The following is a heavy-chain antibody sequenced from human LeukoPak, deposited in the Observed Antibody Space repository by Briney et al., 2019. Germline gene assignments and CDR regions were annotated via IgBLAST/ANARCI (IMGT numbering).Heavy chain of an antibody. J-gene: IGHJ6*02. D-gene: IGHD6-13*01. CDR2: ISWSGDSI. V-gene: IGHV3-9*01. CDR3: AKDLYSSTWYWGLDV. Sequence: PGRSLRLSCTASGFTFGDYAMHWVRHAPGKGLEWVSGISWSGDSIGYAESVMGRFTISRDNAKNSLYLQMNSLRAEDTAFYYCAKDLYSSTWYWGLDVWGQGTTVTVSS. CDR1: GFTFGDYA.